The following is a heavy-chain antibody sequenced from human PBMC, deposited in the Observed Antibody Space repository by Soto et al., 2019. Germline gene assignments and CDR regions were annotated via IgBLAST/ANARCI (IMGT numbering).Heavy chain of an antibody. V-gene: IGHV1-69*06. J-gene: IGHJ6*02. CDR3: ARSVRVVRGVHYYYYGMDV. D-gene: IGHD3-10*01. CDR1: GGTFSSYA. Sequence: QVQLVQSGAEVKKPGSSVKVSCKASGGTFSSYAISWVRQAPGQGLEWMGGIIPIFGTANYAQKFQGRVTITADKSTSTAYMELSSLRSEDTAVYYCARSVRVVRGVHYYYYGMDVWGQGTTVTVSS. CDR2: IIPIFGTA.